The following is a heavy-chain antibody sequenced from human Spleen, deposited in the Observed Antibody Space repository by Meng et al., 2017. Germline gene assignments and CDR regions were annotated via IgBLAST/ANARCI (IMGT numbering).Heavy chain of an antibody. V-gene: IGHV4-34*01. CDR1: GGSFSGYY. Sequence: GSLRLSCAVYGGSFSGYYWSWIRQPPGKGLEWIGEINHSGSTNYNPSLKSRVTISVDTSKNQFSLKLSSVTAADTAVYYCARGSVKRGPGLVDYWGQGTLVTVSS. J-gene: IGHJ4*02. D-gene: IGHD3/OR15-3a*01. CDR2: INHSGST. CDR3: ARGSVKRGPGLVDY.